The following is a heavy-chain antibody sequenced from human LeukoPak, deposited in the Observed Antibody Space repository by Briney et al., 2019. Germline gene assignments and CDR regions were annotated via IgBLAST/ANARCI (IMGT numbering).Heavy chain of an antibody. V-gene: IGHV3-74*01. Sequence: GGSLRLSCAASGFTFSSYWMHWVRQVPGKGLVWVSRINPGGSSTAYADSVKGRFTISRDNAKNTLYLQMNSLRAEDTAVYYCAYCSGGDCYAGLDYWGQGTLVTVSS. J-gene: IGHJ4*02. CDR1: GFTFSSYW. CDR3: AYCSGGDCYAGLDY. D-gene: IGHD2-15*01. CDR2: INPGGSST.